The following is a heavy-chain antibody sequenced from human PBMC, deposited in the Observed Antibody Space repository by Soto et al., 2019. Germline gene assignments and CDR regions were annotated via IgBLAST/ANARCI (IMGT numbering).Heavy chain of an antibody. CDR1: GYTFTSYA. J-gene: IGHJ4*02. D-gene: IGHD4-17*01. V-gene: IGHV1-3*01. CDR3: AREEDYGDYETFFDY. Sequence: QVQLVQSGAEVKKPGASVKVSCKASGYTFTSYAMHWVRQAPGQRLEWMGWINAGNGNTKYSQKFQGRVTITRDTSASTAYMELSSLRSEDTAVYYCAREEDYGDYETFFDYWGQGTLVTVSS. CDR2: INAGNGNT.